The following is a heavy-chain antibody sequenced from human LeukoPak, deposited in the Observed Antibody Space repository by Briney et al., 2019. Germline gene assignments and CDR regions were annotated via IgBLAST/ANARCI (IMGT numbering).Heavy chain of an antibody. D-gene: IGHD6-19*01. CDR2: IYYSGST. Sequence: SETLSLTCTVSGGSISSYYWSWIRQPPGKGLEWIGYIYYSGSTNYNPSLKSRVTISVDTSKNQFSLKLSSVTAADTAVYYCASWHTGRRIAVAGTLPTEYFQHWGQGTLVTVSS. CDR3: ASWHTGRRIAVAGTLPTEYFQH. J-gene: IGHJ1*01. V-gene: IGHV4-59*01. CDR1: GGSISSYY.